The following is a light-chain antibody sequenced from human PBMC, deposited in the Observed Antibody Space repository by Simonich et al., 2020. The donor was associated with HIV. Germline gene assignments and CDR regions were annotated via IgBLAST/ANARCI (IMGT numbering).Light chain of an antibody. CDR2: GAS. V-gene: IGKV3-15*01. CDR3: QQYNNWWT. Sequence: EIVMTQSPATLSVSPGERATPSCRASQSVSSNLAWYQQKPGQAPRLHIYGASTRATGIPARFSGSGSGTEFTLTISRLQSEDFAVYYWQQYNNWWTFGQGTKVEIK. J-gene: IGKJ1*01. CDR1: QSVSSN.